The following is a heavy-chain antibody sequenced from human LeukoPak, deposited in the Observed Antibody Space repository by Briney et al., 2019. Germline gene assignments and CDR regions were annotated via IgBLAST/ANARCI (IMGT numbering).Heavy chain of an antibody. J-gene: IGHJ4*02. CDR1: GYTFASYG. CDR2: ISAYNGNT. CDR3: ARAGRIAAAPDPDY. D-gene: IGHD6-13*01. V-gene: IGHV1-18*01. Sequence: ASVKVSCKASGYTFASYGISWVRQAPGQGLEWMGWISAYNGNTNYAQKLQGRVTMTTDTSTSTAYMELRSLRSDDTAVYYCARAGRIAAAPDPDYWGQGTLVTVSS.